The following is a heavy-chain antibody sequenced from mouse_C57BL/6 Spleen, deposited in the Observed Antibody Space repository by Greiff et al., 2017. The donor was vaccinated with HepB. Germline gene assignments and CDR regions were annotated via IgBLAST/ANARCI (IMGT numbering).Heavy chain of an antibody. CDR2: ISSGSSTI. CDR1: GFTFSDYG. Sequence: EVQVVESGGGLVKPGGSLKLSCAASGFTFSDYGMHWVRQAPEKGLEWVAYISSGSSTIYYADTVKGRFTISRDNAKNTLFLQMTSLRSEDTAMYYCARGTTVVAPGYWGQGTSVTVSS. CDR3: ARGTTVVAPGY. V-gene: IGHV5-17*01. D-gene: IGHD1-1*01. J-gene: IGHJ4*01.